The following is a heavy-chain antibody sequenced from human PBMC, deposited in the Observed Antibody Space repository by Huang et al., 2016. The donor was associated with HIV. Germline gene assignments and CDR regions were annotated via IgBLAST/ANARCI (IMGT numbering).Heavy chain of an antibody. CDR1: GFSLSTHGVG. V-gene: IGHV2-5*01. Sequence: QITLKESGPTLVKPTQTLTLTCTVSGFSLSTHGVGVGWIRQPPGKALEWLALIYWYDDKRYSPSLRRRLTSTKDISKNQVVLKMTNLDPVDTATYFCAHSMVGASSFDYWGQGTLVTVSS. D-gene: IGHD1-26*01. J-gene: IGHJ4*02. CDR3: AHSMVGASSFDY. CDR2: IYWYDDK.